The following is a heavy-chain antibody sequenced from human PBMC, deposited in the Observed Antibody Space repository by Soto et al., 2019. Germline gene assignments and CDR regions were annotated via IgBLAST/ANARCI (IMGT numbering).Heavy chain of an antibody. J-gene: IGHJ5*02. V-gene: IGHV3-21*01. CDR2: IDSYSNFI. CDR1: GFTFSRYS. CDR3: SRGRSPYYGYFDP. D-gene: IGHD3-3*01. Sequence: PGGSLRLSCAASGFTFSRYSMNWVRQAPGKGLEWVSSIDSYSNFIYYADSVKGRFIISRDNARNTLYLQMNGLRADDTAVYYCSRGRSPYYGYFDPWGPGTLVTVSS.